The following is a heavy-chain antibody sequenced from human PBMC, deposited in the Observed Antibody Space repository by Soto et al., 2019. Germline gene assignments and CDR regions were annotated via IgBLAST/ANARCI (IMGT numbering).Heavy chain of an antibody. CDR2: ISGSGGST. CDR1: GFTFSSYA. CDR3: AKASIAAAGYPDYYYGMDV. J-gene: IGHJ6*02. V-gene: IGHV3-23*01. Sequence: GGSLRLSCATSGFTFSSYAMSWVRQAPGKGLEWVSAISGSGGSTYYADSVKGRFTISRDNSKNTLYLQMNSLRAEDTAVYYCAKASIAAAGYPDYYYGMDVWGQGTTVTVSS. D-gene: IGHD6-13*01.